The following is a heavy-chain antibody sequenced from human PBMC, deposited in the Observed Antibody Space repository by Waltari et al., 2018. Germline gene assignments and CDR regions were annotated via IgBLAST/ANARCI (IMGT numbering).Heavy chain of an antibody. CDR2: INQSGRP. CDR1: GGSFSGYY. D-gene: IGHD5-18*01. CDR3: SRCVGGRIQLLFPRYFDL. Sequence: QVQLQQWGAGLLKPSETLSLTCAVYGGSFSGYYWSWIRQPLGKRMEWMGKINQSGRPTYNTTLEMRVIIAVDTCRNQLSRKRRAVTAADMAVYECSRCVGGRIQLLFPRYFDLWGRGPLVTVSS. J-gene: IGHJ2*01. V-gene: IGHV4-34*01.